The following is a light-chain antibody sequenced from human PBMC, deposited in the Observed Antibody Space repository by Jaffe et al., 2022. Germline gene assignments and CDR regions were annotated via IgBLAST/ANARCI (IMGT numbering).Light chain of an antibody. V-gene: IGKV1-5*03. J-gene: IGKJ2*01. Sequence: DIQMTQSPSTLSAFEGDRVTITCRASQSIRSWLAWVQQKPGKAPKRLIYKASSLDAGVPSRFSGSGSGTEFTLTISSLQPDDFATYYCQQYNAYPYTFGQGTKLEIK. CDR2: KAS. CDR1: QSIRSW. CDR3: QQYNAYPYT.